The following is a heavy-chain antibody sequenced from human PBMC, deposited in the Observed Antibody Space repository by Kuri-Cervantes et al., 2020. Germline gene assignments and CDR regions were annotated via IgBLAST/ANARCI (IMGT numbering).Heavy chain of an antibody. J-gene: IGHJ4*02. CDR1: GFTFSSYW. V-gene: IGHV3-9*01. CDR3: AKASSGSNPRVCYFDY. CDR2: ISWNSGSI. D-gene: IGHD3-22*01. Sequence: SLKISCAASGFTFSSYWMHWVRQAPGGGLEWVSGISWNSGSIGYADSVKGRFTISRDNAKNSLYLQMNSLRAEDTALYYCAKASSGSNPRVCYFDYWGQGTLVTVSS.